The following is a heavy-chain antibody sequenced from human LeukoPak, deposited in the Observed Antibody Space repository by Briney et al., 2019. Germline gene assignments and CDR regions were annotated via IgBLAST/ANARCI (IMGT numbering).Heavy chain of an antibody. CDR3: ARENSSGWY. Sequence: SETLSLTCAVSGGSISGSSYYWGWIRQPPGKGLEWIASIYYDGATHYNQSLKSRVTISVDTSKNQFSLRLSSVTAADTAVYYCARENSSGWYWGQGTLVTVSS. D-gene: IGHD6-19*01. CDR1: GGSISGSSYY. CDR2: IYYDGAT. V-gene: IGHV4-39*02. J-gene: IGHJ4*02.